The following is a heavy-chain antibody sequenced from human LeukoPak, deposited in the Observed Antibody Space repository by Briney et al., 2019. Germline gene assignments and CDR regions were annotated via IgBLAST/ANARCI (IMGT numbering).Heavy chain of an antibody. CDR2: INPNSGGT. D-gene: IGHD3-3*01. CDR3: AAGYDFWSGSEGALNWFDP. J-gene: IGHJ5*02. Sequence: VASVKVSCKASGYTFTGYYMHWVRQAPAQGLEWMGWINPNSGGTNYAQKFQGRVTMTRDTSISTAYMELSRLRSDDTAVYYCAAGYDFWSGSEGALNWFDPWGQGTLVTVSS. CDR1: GYTFTGYY. V-gene: IGHV1-2*02.